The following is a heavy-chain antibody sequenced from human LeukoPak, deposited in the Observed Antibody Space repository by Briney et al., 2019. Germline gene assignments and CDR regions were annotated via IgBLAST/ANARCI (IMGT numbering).Heavy chain of an antibody. V-gene: IGHV4-34*01. CDR2: INHSGST. J-gene: IGHJ4*02. CDR3: ARLHSGSYLSPAFDY. Sequence: SETLSLTCAVYGGSFSGYYWSWIRQPPGKGLGWIGEINHSGSTNYNPSLKSRVTISVDTSKNQFSLKLSSVTAADTAVYYCARLHSGSYLSPAFDYWGQGTLVTVSS. D-gene: IGHD1-26*01. CDR1: GGSFSGYY.